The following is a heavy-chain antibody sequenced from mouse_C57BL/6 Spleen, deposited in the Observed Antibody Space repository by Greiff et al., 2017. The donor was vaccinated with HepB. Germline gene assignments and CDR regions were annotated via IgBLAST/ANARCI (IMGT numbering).Heavy chain of an antibody. Sequence: QVQLQQPGAELVRPGSSVKLSCKASGYTFTSYWMHWVKQRPIQGLEWIGNIDPSDSETHYNQKFKDKATLTVDKSSSTAYMQLSSLTSEDAAVYYCARSYTTVVPYAMDYWGQGTSVTVSS. J-gene: IGHJ4*01. D-gene: IGHD1-1*01. V-gene: IGHV1-52*01. CDR2: IDPSDSET. CDR3: ARSYTTVVPYAMDY. CDR1: GYTFTSYW.